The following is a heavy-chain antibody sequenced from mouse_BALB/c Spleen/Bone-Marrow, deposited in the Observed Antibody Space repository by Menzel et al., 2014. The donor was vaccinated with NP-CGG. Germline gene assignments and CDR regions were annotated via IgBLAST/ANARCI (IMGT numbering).Heavy chain of an antibody. Sequence: QVQLKESGAELVRPGASVKLSCKASGYTFTSYWINWVKQRPGQGLEWIGNIYPSDSYTNYNQEFKDKATLTVDKSLSTAYMQLSSPTSEDSAVYYCTRLYGSTYVAYGMDYWGQGTSVTVSS. J-gene: IGHJ4*01. CDR1: GYTFTSYW. CDR2: IYPSDSYT. D-gene: IGHD1-1*01. V-gene: IGHV1-69*02. CDR3: TRLYGSTYVAYGMDY.